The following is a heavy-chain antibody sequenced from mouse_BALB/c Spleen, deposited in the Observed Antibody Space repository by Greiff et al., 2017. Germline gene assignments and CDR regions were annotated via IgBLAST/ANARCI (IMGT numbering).Heavy chain of an antibody. Sequence: EVMLVESGGGLVKPGGSLKLSCAASGFTFSDYYMYWVRQTPEKRLEWVATISDGGSYTYYPDSVKGRFTISRDNAKNNLYLQMSSLKSEDTAMYYCARDRGVNAMDYWGQGTSVTVSS. J-gene: IGHJ4*01. D-gene: IGHD2-2*01. V-gene: IGHV5-4*02. CDR3: ARDRGVNAMDY. CDR1: GFTFSDYY. CDR2: ISDGGSYT.